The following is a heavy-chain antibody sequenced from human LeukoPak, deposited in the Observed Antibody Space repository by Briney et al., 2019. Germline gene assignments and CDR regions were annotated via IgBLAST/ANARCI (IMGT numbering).Heavy chain of an antibody. V-gene: IGHV4-39*01. J-gene: IGHJ4*02. CDR2: IYDSGST. CDR3: ARHGRWLQFHKTYYFDY. CDR1: SGSISSSSDY. D-gene: IGHD5-24*01. Sequence: SETLSLACSVSSGSISSSSDYWGWIRQPPGKGLEWIGRIYDSGSTYYDPSLKSRVTMSGDTSKNQFSLKLSSVTAADTAVYYCARHGRWLQFHKTYYFDYWGQGTLVTVSS.